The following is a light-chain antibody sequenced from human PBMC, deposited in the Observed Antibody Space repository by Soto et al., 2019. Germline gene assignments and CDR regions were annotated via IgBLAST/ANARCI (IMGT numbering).Light chain of an antibody. CDR1: QSVSSSY. V-gene: IGKV3-20*01. CDR2: GAS. CDR3: QQYGSSIT. J-gene: IGKJ5*01. Sequence: EIVVTQSPVTLSLFPWEIATLSCRASQSVSSSYLAWYQQKPGQAPRLLIYGASSRATGIPDRFSGSGSGTDFTLTISRLETEDFAVYYCQQYGSSITFGQGTRLEIK.